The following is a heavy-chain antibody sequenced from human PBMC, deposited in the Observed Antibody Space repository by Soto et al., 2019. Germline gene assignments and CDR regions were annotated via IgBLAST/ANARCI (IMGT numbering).Heavy chain of an antibody. J-gene: IGHJ6*02. CDR3: AADASVVTMVRGVKTYYYHGMDV. D-gene: IGHD3-10*01. CDR1: RFTFTTSS. CDR2: IVVGSGNT. Sequence: VKVSHMDSRFTFTTSSVQCLVQSLAEPLEGLGRIVVGSGNTNYAQKFKERVTITRDMSTSTVYMELSSLRSEDTAVYYCAADASVVTMVRGVKTYYYHGMDVWGQGTTVTVSS. V-gene: IGHV1-58*01.